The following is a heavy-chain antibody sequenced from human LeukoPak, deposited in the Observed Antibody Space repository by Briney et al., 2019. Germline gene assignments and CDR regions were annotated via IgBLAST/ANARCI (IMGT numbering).Heavy chain of an antibody. V-gene: IGHV3-48*01. J-gene: IGHJ4*02. D-gene: IGHD3-3*01. CDR1: GFTFSSYV. CDR3: ARDMTEGFYDFWSGYSFDY. CDR2: ISSSSSTI. Sequence: GGSLRLSCATSGFTFSSYVMTWVRQAPGKGLEWVSYISSSSSTIYYADSVKGRFTISRDNAKNSLYLQMNSLRAEDTAVYYCARDMTEGFYDFWSGYSFDYWGQGTLVTVSS.